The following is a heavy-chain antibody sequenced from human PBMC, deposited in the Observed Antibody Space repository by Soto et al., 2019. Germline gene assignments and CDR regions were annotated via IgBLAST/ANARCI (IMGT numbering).Heavy chain of an antibody. V-gene: IGHV3-23*01. CDR2: TSGSGGST. D-gene: IGHD3-10*01. J-gene: IGHJ4*02. CDR3: AKVPIMVRPPYYFDY. Sequence: GGSLRLSCAASGFTFSSYAMSWVRQAPGKGLEWVSATSGSGGSTYYADSVKGRFTISRDNSKNTLYLQMNSLRAEDTAVYYCAKVPIMVRPPYYFDYWGQGTLVTVSS. CDR1: GFTFSSYA.